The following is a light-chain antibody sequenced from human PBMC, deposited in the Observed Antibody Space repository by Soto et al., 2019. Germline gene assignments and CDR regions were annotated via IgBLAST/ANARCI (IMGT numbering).Light chain of an antibody. CDR2: DAS. Sequence: EIVLTQSPATLSLSPGERATLSRGASQSVRNYLAWYQQKPGQAPRLLIYDASNRPTGLPGRFSGSESGTDFTLTISSLEPEDFAVYYCQQLCSCPWTFGQGTKVEIK. V-gene: IGKV3-11*01. J-gene: IGKJ1*01. CDR3: QQLCSCPWT. CDR1: QSVRNY.